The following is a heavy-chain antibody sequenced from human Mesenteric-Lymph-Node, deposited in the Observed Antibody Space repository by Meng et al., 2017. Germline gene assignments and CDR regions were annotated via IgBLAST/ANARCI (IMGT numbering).Heavy chain of an antibody. D-gene: IGHD2-15*01. J-gene: IGHJ4*02. CDR2: ISDRGSNI. V-gene: IGHV3-21*01. CDR3: ARGSFSSFDY. Sequence: GESLKISCAASGFTFSNYRMNWVRQAPGKGLEWVSSISDRGSNIYYADSVEGRFTFSRDNAINSLYLQMNSLRVEDTAVYYCARGSFSSFDYWGQGTLVTVPQ. CDR1: GFTFSNYR.